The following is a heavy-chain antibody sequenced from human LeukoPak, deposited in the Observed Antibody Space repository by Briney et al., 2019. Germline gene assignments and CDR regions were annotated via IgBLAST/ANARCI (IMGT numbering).Heavy chain of an antibody. CDR2: ISGSGGST. D-gene: IGHD6-19*01. CDR3: AKDEALIAVAGLDY. V-gene: IGHV3-23*01. J-gene: IGHJ4*02. CDR1: GFTFSSNA. Sequence: PGGSLRLSCAASGFTFSSNAMSWVRQAPGEGLDWVSGISGSGGSTYYADSVKGRFTISRDNSKNTLYVEINSLRAEDTALYYCAKDEALIAVAGLDYWGQGTLVTVSS.